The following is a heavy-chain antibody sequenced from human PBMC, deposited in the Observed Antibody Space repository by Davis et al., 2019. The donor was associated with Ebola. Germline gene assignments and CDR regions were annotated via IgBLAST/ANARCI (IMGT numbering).Heavy chain of an antibody. J-gene: IGHJ4*02. CDR3: ARAGYCGGDCYQDY. D-gene: IGHD2-21*01. V-gene: IGHV3-20*04. Sequence: PGGSLRLSCAASGFTFDDYGMSWVRQAPGKGLEWVSGINWNGGSTGYADSVRGRFTISRDNAKNSLYLQMNSLRAEDTALYYCARAGYCGGDCYQDYWGQGTLVTVSS. CDR1: GFTFDDYG. CDR2: INWNGGST.